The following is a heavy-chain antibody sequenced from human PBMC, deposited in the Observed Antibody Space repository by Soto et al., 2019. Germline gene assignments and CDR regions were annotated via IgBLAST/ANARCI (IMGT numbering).Heavy chain of an antibody. J-gene: IGHJ6*03. CDR3: AREADIVLMVYAKDYMDV. V-gene: IGHV3-48*01. Sequence: GGSLRLSCAASGFTFSSYSMNWVRQAPGKGLEWVSYISSSSSTIYYADSVKGRFTISRDNAKNSLYLQMNSLRAEDTAVYYCAREADIVLMVYAKDYMDVWGKGTTVTVSS. D-gene: IGHD2-8*01. CDR1: GFTFSSYS. CDR2: ISSSSSTI.